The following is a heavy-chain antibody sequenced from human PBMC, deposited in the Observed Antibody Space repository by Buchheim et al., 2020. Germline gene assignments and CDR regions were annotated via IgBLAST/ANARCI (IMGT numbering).Heavy chain of an antibody. V-gene: IGHV4-59*01. CDR2: IYYSGST. CDR3: ARTYNYGPYYFDY. J-gene: IGHJ4*02. CDR1: GDSISTYY. Sequence: QVQLQESGPGLVKPSETLSLTCTVSGDSISTYYWSWIRQPPGNGLEWIGYIYYSGSTNYNPSLKRRVTISLDMSKNKFSLKLSSVTAADTAVYYCARTYNYGPYYFDYWGQGTL. D-gene: IGHD5-18*01.